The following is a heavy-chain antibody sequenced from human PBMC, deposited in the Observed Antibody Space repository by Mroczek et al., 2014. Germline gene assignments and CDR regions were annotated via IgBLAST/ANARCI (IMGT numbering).Heavy chain of an antibody. J-gene: IGHJ6*02. CDR3: ASGDRITIFGVVRTNPYYYGMDV. CDR1: GYTFTGYY. Sequence: VQLQESGAEVKKPGASVKVSCKASGYTFTGYYMHWVRQAPGQGLEWMGWINPNSGGTNYAQKFQGRVTMTRDTSISTAYMELSRLRSDDTAVYYCASGDRITIFGVVRTNPYYYGMDVWGQGTTVTVSS. V-gene: IGHV1-2*02. CDR2: INPNSGGT. D-gene: IGHD3-3*01.